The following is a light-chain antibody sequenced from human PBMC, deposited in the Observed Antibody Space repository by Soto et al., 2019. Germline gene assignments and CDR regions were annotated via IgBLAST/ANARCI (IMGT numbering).Light chain of an antibody. V-gene: IGKV3-20*01. CDR3: QQYGSSLL. CDR1: QSVSSS. Sequence: ELVLTQSPATLSLSPGERATLSCRASQSVSSSLAWYQQKPGQAPRLLIYGASSRATGIPDRFSGSGSGTDFTLTISRLEPEDFAVYYCQQYGSSLLFGQGTKVDIK. CDR2: GAS. J-gene: IGKJ1*01.